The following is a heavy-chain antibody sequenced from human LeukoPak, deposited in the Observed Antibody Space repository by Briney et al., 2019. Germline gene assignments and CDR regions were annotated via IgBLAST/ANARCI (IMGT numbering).Heavy chain of an antibody. D-gene: IGHD2-21*02. CDR3: ARGPPYGGGDCMRYWFDP. CDR2: MNPNSGNT. V-gene: IGHV1-8*01. CDR1: GYTFTSYD. J-gene: IGHJ5*02. Sequence: ASVKVSCKASGYTFTSYDINWVRQATGQGLEWMGWMNPNSGNTGYAQKFQGRVTMTRNTSISTAYMELSSLRSEDTAVYYCARGPPYGGGDCMRYWFDPWGQGTLVTVSS.